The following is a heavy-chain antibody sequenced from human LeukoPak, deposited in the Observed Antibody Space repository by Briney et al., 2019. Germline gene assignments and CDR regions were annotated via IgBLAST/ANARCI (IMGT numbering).Heavy chain of an antibody. CDR1: GFTFSSYW. CDR2: INSDGSST. J-gene: IGHJ4*02. V-gene: IGHV3-74*01. Sequence: GGSLRLSCAASGFTFSSYWMHWVRQAPGKGLVRVSRINSDGSSTSYADSVKGRFTISRDNAKNTLYLQMNSLRAEDTAVYYCARGLLRFDFDYWGQGTPVTVSS. D-gene: IGHD3-10*01. CDR3: ARGLLRFDFDY.